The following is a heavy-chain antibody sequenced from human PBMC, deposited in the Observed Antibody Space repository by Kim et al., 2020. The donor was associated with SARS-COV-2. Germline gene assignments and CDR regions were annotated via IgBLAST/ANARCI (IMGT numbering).Heavy chain of an antibody. Sequence: SETLSLTCAVYGGSFSGYYWSWIRQPPGKGLEWIGEINHSGSTNYNPSLKSRVTISVDPSKNQFSLKLICVTAADTAVYYCARAAIVVVPAALGLRRYYYYYMDVWGKGTTVTVSS. D-gene: IGHD2-2*01. CDR2: INHSGST. V-gene: IGHV4-34*01. J-gene: IGHJ6*03. CDR1: GGSFSGYY. CDR3: ARAAIVVVPAALGLRRYYYYYMDV.